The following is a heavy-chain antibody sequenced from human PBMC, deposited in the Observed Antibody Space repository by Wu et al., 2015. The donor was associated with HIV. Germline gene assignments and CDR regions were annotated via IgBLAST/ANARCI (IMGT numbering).Heavy chain of an antibody. CDR1: GYTFTSYY. CDR2: INPSGGST. Sequence: QVQLMQSGAEVKKPGASVKVSCKASGYTFTSYYMHWVRQAPGQGLEWMGIINPSGGSTSYAQKFQGRVTMTRDTSTSTVYMELRSLRSDDTAVYYCARDQLGFGVVYYFPFDYVGPGTRGHRLL. V-gene: IGHV1-46*01. D-gene: IGHD3-10*01. CDR3: ARDQLGFGVVYYFPFDY. J-gene: IGHJ4*02.